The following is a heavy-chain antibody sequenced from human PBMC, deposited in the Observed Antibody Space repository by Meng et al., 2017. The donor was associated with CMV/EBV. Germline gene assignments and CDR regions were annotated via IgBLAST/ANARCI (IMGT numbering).Heavy chain of an antibody. CDR3: AREPYYDFWSGYYSGYYGMDV. CDR2: ISSSGSTI. Sequence: GESLKISCAASGFTFSSYEMNWVRQAPGKGLEWVSYISSSGSTIYYADSVKGRFTISRDNATNSLYLQMNSLRAEDTAVYYCAREPYYDFWSGYYSGYYGMDVWGQGTTVTVSS. J-gene: IGHJ6*02. V-gene: IGHV3-48*03. D-gene: IGHD3-3*01. CDR1: GFTFSSYE.